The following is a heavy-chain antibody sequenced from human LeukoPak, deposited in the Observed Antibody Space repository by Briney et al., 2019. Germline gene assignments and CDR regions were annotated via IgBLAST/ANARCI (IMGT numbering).Heavy chain of an antibody. J-gene: IGHJ5*02. CDR2: TKNRANSYTT. CDR1: GFTFNEHY. V-gene: IGHV3-72*01. D-gene: IGHD5-12*01. Sequence: GGSLRLSCATSGFTFNEHYLGWVRQAPGKGLEWIGRTKNRANSYTTEYAASVKGRFTISRDNSKNTLYLQMNSLRAEDTAVYYCARGTTFTFWFDPWGQGTLVTVSS. CDR3: ARGTTFTFWFDP.